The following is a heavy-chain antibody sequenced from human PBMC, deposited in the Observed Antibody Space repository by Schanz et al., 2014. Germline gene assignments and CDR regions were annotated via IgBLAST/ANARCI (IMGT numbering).Heavy chain of an antibody. CDR2: ISSSSSTI. Sequence: EVQLLESGGGLVQPGGSLRLSCAASGFTFDDYAMSWVRQAPGKGLEWVSYISSSSSTIYYADSVKGRFTISRDNAKNSLYLQMNSLRAEDTALYYCAKDGIMVQGVIWERYFDSWGQGTLVTVSS. D-gene: IGHD3-10*01. CDR1: GFTFDDYA. J-gene: IGHJ4*02. V-gene: IGHV3-48*04. CDR3: AKDGIMVQGVIWERYFDS.